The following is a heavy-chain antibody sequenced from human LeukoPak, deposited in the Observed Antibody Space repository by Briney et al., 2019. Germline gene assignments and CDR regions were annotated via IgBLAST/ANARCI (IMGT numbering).Heavy chain of an antibody. CDR3: ALGLGYCTNGVCTGDAFDI. D-gene: IGHD2-8*01. CDR1: GGTLSSYA. CDR2: IIPIFGTA. V-gene: IGHV1-69*05. J-gene: IGHJ3*02. Sequence: ASVKVSCKASGGTLSSYAISWVRQAPGQGLEWMGGIIPIFGTANYAQKFQGRVTITTDESTSTAYMELSSLRSEDTAVYYCALGLGYCTNGVCTGDAFDIWGQGTMVTVSS.